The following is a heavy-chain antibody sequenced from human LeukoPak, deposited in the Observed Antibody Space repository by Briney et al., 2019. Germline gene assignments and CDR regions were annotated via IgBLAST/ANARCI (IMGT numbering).Heavy chain of an antibody. CDR1: GDSISSSSSY. CDR3: ARSAMVRGVIIRPWFDP. J-gene: IGHJ5*02. CDR2: IYYSGST. V-gene: IGHV4-39*07. D-gene: IGHD3-10*01. Sequence: SETLSLTCTVSGDSISSSSSYWGWIRQPPGEGLEWTGSIYYSGSTYYNPSLKSRVTISVDTSKNQFSLKLSSVTAADTAVYYCARSAMVRGVIIRPWFDPWGQGTLVTVSS.